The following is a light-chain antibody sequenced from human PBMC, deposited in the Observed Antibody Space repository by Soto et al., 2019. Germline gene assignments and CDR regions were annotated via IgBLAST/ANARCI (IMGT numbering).Light chain of an antibody. CDR2: AAS. V-gene: IGKV1-39*01. Sequence: DIQMTQSPSSLSASVGDRVTITCRASQTISSYLNWYQQKPGKAPKLLIFAASSLQSGVPSRFSGTGSGTDFTFTIGSLQPEDFANYFCQQSFSTPLTLGGGTKVDIK. J-gene: IGKJ4*01. CDR1: QTISSY. CDR3: QQSFSTPLT.